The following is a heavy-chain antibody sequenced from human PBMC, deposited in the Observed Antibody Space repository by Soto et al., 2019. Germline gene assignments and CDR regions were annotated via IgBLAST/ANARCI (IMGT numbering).Heavy chain of an antibody. CDR1: GYTLTELS. J-gene: IGHJ3*02. CDR2: FEPEDGET. Sequence: QVQLVQSGAEVKKPGASVKVSCKVSGYTLTELSMHWVRQAPGKGLEWMGGFEPEDGETIYAQKFQGRVTMTEDTCTDQAYMEPSSLESEGTGLDYISMDPLGATGAFDIWGQGTMVTVSS. V-gene: IGHV1-24*01. CDR3: SMDPLGATGAFDI. D-gene: IGHD1-26*01.